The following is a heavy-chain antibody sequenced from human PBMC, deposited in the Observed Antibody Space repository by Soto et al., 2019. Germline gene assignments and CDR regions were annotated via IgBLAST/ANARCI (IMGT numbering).Heavy chain of an antibody. Sequence: SQTLSLNCTITGDSVSSNIAAWNWIRQAPLRGLEWLGRTYYRSKWYNDKAISVKRRITINSDKYKNKISLPLNTVTPEDTAVYYCARDRGGYCSITSCSWYYYYYGMDVWGQGTTVTVS. J-gene: IGHJ6*02. CDR3: ARDRGGYCSITSCSWYYYYYGMDV. CDR1: GDSVSSNIAA. CDR2: TYYRSKWYN. D-gene: IGHD2-2*01. V-gene: IGHV6-1*01.